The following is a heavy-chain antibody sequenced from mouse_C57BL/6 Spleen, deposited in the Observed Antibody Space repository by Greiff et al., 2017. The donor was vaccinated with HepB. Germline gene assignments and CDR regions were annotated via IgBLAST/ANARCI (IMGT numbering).Heavy chain of an antibody. V-gene: IGHV2-9-1*01. D-gene: IGHD1-1*01. CDR3: ARMDYYGSSYPSFAY. Sequence: VKLVESGPGLVAPSQSLSITCTVSGFSLTSYAISWVRQPPGKGLEWLGVIWTGGGTNYNSALKSRLSISKDNSKSQVFLKMNSLQTDDTARYYCARMDYYGSSYPSFAYWGQGTLVTVSA. CDR2: IWTGGGT. CDR1: GFSLTSYA. J-gene: IGHJ3*01.